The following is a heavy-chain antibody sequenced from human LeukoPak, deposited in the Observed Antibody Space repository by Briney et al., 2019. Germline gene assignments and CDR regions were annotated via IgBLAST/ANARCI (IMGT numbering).Heavy chain of an antibody. V-gene: IGHV4-34*01. CDR3: ARGRYYDSSGYKH. CDR1: GGSFSGYY. Sequence: SETLSLTCAVYGGSFSGYYWSWIRQPPGKGLEWIGEINHSGSTNYNPSLKSRVTISVDTSKNQFSLKLSSVTAADTAVYYCARGRYYDSSGYKHWGQGTLVTVSS. J-gene: IGHJ1*01. D-gene: IGHD3-22*01. CDR2: INHSGST.